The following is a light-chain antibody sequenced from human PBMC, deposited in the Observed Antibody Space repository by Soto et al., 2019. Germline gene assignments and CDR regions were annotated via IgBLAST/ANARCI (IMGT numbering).Light chain of an antibody. CDR3: SSYTSSDTYV. J-gene: IGLJ1*01. CDR1: SSDVGGYNY. V-gene: IGLV2-14*01. Sequence: QSLLTEPASVSVSPGQSITISCTGTSSDVGGYNYVSWYQQHPGEAPKLMIYEVSNQPSGVSNRFSGSKSGNTASLTISGLQAEDEADYYCSSYTSSDTYVFGTGTKVTVL. CDR2: EVS.